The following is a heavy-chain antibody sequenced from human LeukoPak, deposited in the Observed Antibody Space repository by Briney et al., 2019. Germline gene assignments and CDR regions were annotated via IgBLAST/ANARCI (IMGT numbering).Heavy chain of an antibody. V-gene: IGHV3-7*01. CDR2: IKQDGSEK. CDR3: ARDQRWRFNFDS. D-gene: IGHD4-23*01. J-gene: IGHJ4*02. Sequence: PGGSLRLSCAASGFTFSIYWMSWVRQAPGKGLEWVANIKQDGSEKYYVDSVKGRFTISRDNAKNSLYLEMSSLRAEDTAVYYCARDQRWRFNFDSWGQGILVTVSS. CDR1: GFTFSIYW.